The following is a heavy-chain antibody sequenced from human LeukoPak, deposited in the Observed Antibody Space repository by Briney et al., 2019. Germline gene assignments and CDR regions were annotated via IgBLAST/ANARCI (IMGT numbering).Heavy chain of an antibody. CDR3: ARDRRGYSGDDEGAYFDY. CDR2: ISSSSSYI. J-gene: IGHJ4*02. V-gene: IGHV3-21*01. CDR1: GFTFSSYS. D-gene: IGHD5-12*01. Sequence: GGSLRLSCAASGFTFSSYSMNWVRQAPGKGLEWVSSISSSSSYIYYADSVKGRFTISRDNAKNSLYLQMNSLRAEDTAVYYCARDRRGYSGDDEGAYFDYWGQGTLVTVSS.